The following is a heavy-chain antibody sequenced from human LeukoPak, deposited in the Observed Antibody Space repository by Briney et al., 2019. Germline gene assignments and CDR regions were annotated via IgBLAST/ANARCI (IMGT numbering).Heavy chain of an antibody. Sequence: SETLSLTCTVSGGSIGSYYWSWIRQPPGKGLEWIGYIYYSGSTNYNPSLKSRVTIAVDTSKNQFSLKLSSVTAAHTAVYYCARGSSSSYDYWGQGTLVTVSS. D-gene: IGHD6-6*01. CDR1: GGSIGSYY. J-gene: IGHJ4*02. V-gene: IGHV4-59*01. CDR2: IYYSGST. CDR3: ARGSSSSYDY.